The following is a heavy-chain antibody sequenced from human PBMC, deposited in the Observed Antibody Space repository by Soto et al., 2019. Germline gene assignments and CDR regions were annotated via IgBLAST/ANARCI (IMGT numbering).Heavy chain of an antibody. CDR1: GYTFTAHY. CDR3: AAMVSTPLYYYYEVDV. CDR2: INPNTGGS. V-gene: IGHV1-2*02. Sequence: ASVKVSCKASGYTFTAHYIHWVRQAPGQGLEWIGCINPNTGGSNYARGFQGRVTMTRDTFISTAYMELSWLRSDDTAVYYCAAMVSTPLYYYYEVDVWGQGTTVTVSS. J-gene: IGHJ6*02. D-gene: IGHD3-22*01.